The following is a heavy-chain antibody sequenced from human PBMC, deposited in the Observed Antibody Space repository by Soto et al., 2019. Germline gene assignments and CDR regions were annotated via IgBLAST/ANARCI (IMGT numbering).Heavy chain of an antibody. CDR1: GFTFSSYG. Sequence: GGSLRLSCAASGFTFSSYGMHWVRQAPGKGLEWVAVISYDGSNKYYADSVKGRFTISRDNSKNTLYLQMNSLRAEDTAVYYCARARGGYIDYWGQGTLVTVSS. V-gene: IGHV3-30*03. J-gene: IGHJ4*02. D-gene: IGHD2-15*01. CDR3: ARARGGYIDY. CDR2: ISYDGSNK.